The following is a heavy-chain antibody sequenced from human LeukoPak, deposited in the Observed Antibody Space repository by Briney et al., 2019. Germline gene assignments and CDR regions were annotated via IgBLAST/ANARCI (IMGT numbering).Heavy chain of an antibody. J-gene: IGHJ5*02. CDR3: SGQANNWFDP. CDR1: GFTFSSYW. V-gene: IGHV3-74*03. Sequence: GGSLRLSCAASGFTFSSYWMHWVRQAPGKGLVWVSRLKFDGTITQYADSVKGRFTVSRDNAKNTLYLQMDSLRAEDTAVYYCSGQANNWFDPWGQGTLVTVSS. CDR2: LKFDGTIT.